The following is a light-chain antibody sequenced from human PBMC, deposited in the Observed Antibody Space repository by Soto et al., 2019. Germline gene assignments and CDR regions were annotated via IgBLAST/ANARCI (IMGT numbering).Light chain of an antibody. CDR3: QKYNSAPWT. J-gene: IGKJ1*01. CDR2: SAS. CDR1: QIISSS. V-gene: IGKV1-39*01. Sequence: DIQMTQSPSSLSAFVGDRVTITCRTSQIISSSLNWYQQKPGKAPKLLIYSASSLQSGVPSRFSGSGSGADFTLTISSLQPEDFATYYCQKYNSAPWTFGQGTKVEIK.